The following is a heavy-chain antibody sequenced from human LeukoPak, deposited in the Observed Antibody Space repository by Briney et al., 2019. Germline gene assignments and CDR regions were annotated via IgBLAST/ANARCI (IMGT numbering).Heavy chain of an antibody. V-gene: IGHV4-39*01. Sequence: SETLSLTCAVSGGSISSNSYYWGWIRQPPGKGLEWIGSIYYSGSTYYNPSLKSRVTISVDTSKNQFSLKLSSVTAADTAVYYCARRRSGYNDYYYMDVWGKGTTVTISS. J-gene: IGHJ6*03. CDR2: IYYSGST. D-gene: IGHD5-12*01. CDR1: GGSISSNSYY. CDR3: ARRRSGYNDYYYMDV.